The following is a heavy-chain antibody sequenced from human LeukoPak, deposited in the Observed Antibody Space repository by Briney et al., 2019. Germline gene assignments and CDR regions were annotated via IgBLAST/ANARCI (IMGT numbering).Heavy chain of an antibody. CDR1: GFTFSSYA. J-gene: IGHJ5*02. V-gene: IGHV3-23*01. CDR3: AKDDYGEVEGWFDP. D-gene: IGHD4-17*01. CDR2: ISGSGGST. Sequence: GASLRLSCAASGFTFSSYAMSWVRQAPGKELEWVSAISGSGGSTYYADSVKGRFTISRDNSKNTLYLQMNGLRAEDTAVYYCAKDDYGEVEGWFDPWGQGTLVTVSS.